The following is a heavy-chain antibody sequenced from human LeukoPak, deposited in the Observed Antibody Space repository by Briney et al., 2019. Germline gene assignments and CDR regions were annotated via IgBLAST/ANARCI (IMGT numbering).Heavy chain of an antibody. D-gene: IGHD6-13*01. CDR2: ISTDGRSA. J-gene: IGHJ3*02. V-gene: IGHV3-74*01. CDR1: GFTFRTYW. Sequence: GGSLRLSCAASGFTFRTYWMHWVRQAPGKGPVWVSHISTDGRSAEYADSVKGRFTISRDNARNTLYLQMNSLRPEDTAVYYCARRLKAASGDAFDIWGQGAMVTVSS. CDR3: ARRLKAASGDAFDI.